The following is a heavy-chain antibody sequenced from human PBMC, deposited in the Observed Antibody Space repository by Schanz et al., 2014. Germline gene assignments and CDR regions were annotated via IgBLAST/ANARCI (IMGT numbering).Heavy chain of an antibody. CDR1: GFTFSIYA. Sequence: VQLVESGGDLVQPGGSLRLSCSASGFTFSIYAMHWVRQAPGKGLEYVSAISHDGYSTYYADSVRGRFTISRDNAENTLYLQMNTLRAEDTAVYYCARKMKLGVYGGKGHDSLDIWGQGTMVTVSS. V-gene: IGHV3-64*04. CDR2: ISHDGYST. CDR3: ARKMKLGVYGGKGHDSLDI. J-gene: IGHJ3*02. D-gene: IGHD4-17*01.